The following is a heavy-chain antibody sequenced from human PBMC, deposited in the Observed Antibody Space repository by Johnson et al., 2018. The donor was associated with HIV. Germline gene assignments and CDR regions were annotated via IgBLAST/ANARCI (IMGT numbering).Heavy chain of an antibody. CDR3: ARVGQKLVPVPRGAFEI. D-gene: IGHD6-6*01. V-gene: IGHV3-30*04. CDR2: ISYDGSNK. Sequence: QVQLVESGGGVVQPGRSLRLSCAASGFTFSSYAMHWVRQAPGKGLEWVAVISYDGSNKYYADSVKGRFTISRDNSKNTLYLQMNSLRAEDTAVYYCARVGQKLVPVPRGAFEIWGQGTIVTVSS. J-gene: IGHJ3*02. CDR1: GFTFSSYA.